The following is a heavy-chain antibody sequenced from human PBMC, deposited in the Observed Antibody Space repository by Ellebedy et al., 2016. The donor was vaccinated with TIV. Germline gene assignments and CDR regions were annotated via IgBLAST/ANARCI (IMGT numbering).Heavy chain of an antibody. J-gene: IGHJ4*02. V-gene: IGHV3-13*01. CDR1: GFTFGSFD. D-gene: IGHD6-13*01. Sequence: PGGSLRLSCAASGFTFGSFDMHWVRHATGKGLEWVSRITTAGDTYYRGSVKGRFTVSRENAKNSVYLQMSSLRAGDTAVYYCARATGTRYSSNWHDIDYWGQGTLVTVSS. CDR2: ITTAGDT. CDR3: ARATGTRYSSNWHDIDY.